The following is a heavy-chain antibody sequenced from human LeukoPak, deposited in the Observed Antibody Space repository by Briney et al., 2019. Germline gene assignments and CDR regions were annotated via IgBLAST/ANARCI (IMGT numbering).Heavy chain of an antibody. CDR2: IWYDGSNK. V-gene: IGHV3-33*01. D-gene: IGHD2-2*01. CDR1: GFTFSSYG. Sequence: GGSLRLSCAASGFTFSSYGMHWVRQAPGKGLEWVAVIWYDGSNKYYTDSVEGRFTISRDNSKNTLYLQMNSLRAEDTAVYYCARDRISSTSCQDYWGQGTLVTVSS. J-gene: IGHJ4*02. CDR3: ARDRISSTSCQDY.